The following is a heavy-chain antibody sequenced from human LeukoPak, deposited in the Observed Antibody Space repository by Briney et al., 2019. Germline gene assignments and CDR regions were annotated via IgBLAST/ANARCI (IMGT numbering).Heavy chain of an antibody. V-gene: IGHV3-30*03. D-gene: IGHD2-15*01. Sequence: QSGGSLRLSCAASGFTFSGYGMHWVRQAPGKGLEWVAVISDDGNNKYYVDSVKGRFTISRDNSENTPYLQMDSLRAEDTAVYYCAGGLLGCSGGSCYPTDYWGQGTLVIVSS. CDR1: GFTFSGYG. CDR3: AGGLLGCSGGSCYPTDY. J-gene: IGHJ4*02. CDR2: ISDDGNNK.